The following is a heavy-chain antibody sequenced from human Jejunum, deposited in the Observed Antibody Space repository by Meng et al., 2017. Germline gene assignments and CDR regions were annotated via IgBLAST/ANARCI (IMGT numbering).Heavy chain of an antibody. Sequence: GESLKISCAASGFNFRSYDMNWVRQAPGKGLEWVSFISSSGSRIYYADSVKGRFTISRDNAENSLDLQMNSLRAEDTALYFCARGFPGGFWFFDLWGRGTVVTVSS. CDR2: ISSSGSRI. CDR1: GFNFRSYD. V-gene: IGHV3-48*03. D-gene: IGHD1-26*01. J-gene: IGHJ2*01. CDR3: ARGFPGGFWFFDL.